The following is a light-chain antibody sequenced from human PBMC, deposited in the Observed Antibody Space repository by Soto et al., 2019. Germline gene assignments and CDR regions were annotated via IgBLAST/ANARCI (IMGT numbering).Light chain of an antibody. CDR3: HSYDSSLSGSRV. CDR1: SSNIGAGYD. V-gene: IGLV1-40*01. Sequence: QSVLTQPPSVSGAPGQRGTISCTGSSSNIGAGYDVHWYQQLPGTAPKLLIYHNSNRPSGVPDRFSGSKPGTSASLAITGLQADDEADYYCHSYDSSLSGSRVFGTGTKVTVL. J-gene: IGLJ1*01. CDR2: HNS.